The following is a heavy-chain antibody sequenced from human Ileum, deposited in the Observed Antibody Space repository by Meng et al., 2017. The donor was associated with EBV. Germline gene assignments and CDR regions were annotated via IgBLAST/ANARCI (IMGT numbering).Heavy chain of an antibody. CDR3: ARWAFIYSYGFDH. CDR1: GASITESNS. V-gene: IGHV4-4*02. D-gene: IGHD5-18*01. Sequence: QESGPGLVKPSGTLSLPWAVSGASITESNSWSWVRPPPGTGLEWIGVIYQSGGNNYNPSLKSRVTISVDKSKNQISLKLNSVTDADTAVYYCARWAFIYSYGFDHWGQGTLVTVSS. CDR2: IYQSGGN. J-gene: IGHJ4*02.